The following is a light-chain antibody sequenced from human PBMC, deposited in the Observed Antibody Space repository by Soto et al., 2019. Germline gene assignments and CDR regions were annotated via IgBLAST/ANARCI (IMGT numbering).Light chain of an antibody. CDR2: YDS. Sequence: SYELTQPPSVSVAPGKTATIACGGNNIGRKTVHWYQQRPGQAPVVVIFYDSERPSGIPERFSGSSSGNTATLTVSGVEAGDEADYYCQVWYGTGDNVVFGGGTKLTVL. CDR3: QVWYGTGDNVV. CDR1: NIGRKT. J-gene: IGLJ2*01. V-gene: IGLV3-21*04.